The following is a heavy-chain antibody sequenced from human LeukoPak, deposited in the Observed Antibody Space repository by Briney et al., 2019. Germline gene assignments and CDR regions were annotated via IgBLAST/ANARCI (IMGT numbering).Heavy chain of an antibody. J-gene: IGHJ4*02. Sequence: GGSLRLSCAASGFTVSSNYMSWVRQAPGKGLEWVSIITSGVGITYYADSVKGRFTISRDNSKNTLYLQMNSLRAEDTAVYYCARWYYYDNSGSPDYWGQGTLVTVSS. CDR2: ITSGVGIT. D-gene: IGHD3-22*01. V-gene: IGHV3-66*01. CDR1: GFTVSSNY. CDR3: ARWYYYDNSGSPDY.